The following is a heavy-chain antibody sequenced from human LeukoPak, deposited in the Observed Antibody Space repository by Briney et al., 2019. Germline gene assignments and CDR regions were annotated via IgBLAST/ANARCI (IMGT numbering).Heavy chain of an antibody. Sequence: PGGSLRLSCAASGFIFASYGMSWVRLAPGKGLEWVSSISDSGDTTFYADFLKGRFTVSRDNSKNTLFLQMNGLTADDTAVYYCAKAGDSAYYHDKSGYFYWGQGTLVTVSS. D-gene: IGHD3-22*01. CDR2: ISDSGDTT. V-gene: IGHV3-23*01. J-gene: IGHJ4*02. CDR3: AKAGDSAYYHDKSGYFY. CDR1: GFIFASYG.